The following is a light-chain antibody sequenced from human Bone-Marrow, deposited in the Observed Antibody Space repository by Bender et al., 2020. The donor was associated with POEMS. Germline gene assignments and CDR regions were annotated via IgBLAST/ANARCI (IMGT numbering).Light chain of an antibody. CDR1: GSNIGGYP. J-gene: IGLJ2*01. CDR2: TNN. Sequence: QSVLTQPPSVSGTPGQRVTISCSGSGSNIGGYPVNWYQQLPGTAPRLLIYTNNERPSGVPDRFSGSKSGTSATLGITGLQTGDEADYYCVTWESSLSGYVVFGGGTKLTVL. CDR3: VTWESSLSGYVV. V-gene: IGLV1-44*01.